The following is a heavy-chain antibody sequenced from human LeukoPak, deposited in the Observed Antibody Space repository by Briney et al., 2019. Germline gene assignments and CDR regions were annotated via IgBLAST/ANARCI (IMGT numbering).Heavy chain of an antibody. D-gene: IGHD5-12*01. V-gene: IGHV3-30*18. CDR3: AKDRGATSNY. CDR1: GFTFSDYW. Sequence: GRSLRLSCAASGFTFSDYWMNWVRQAPGKGLEWVAVISYDGSNKYYADSVKGRFTISRDNSKNTLYLQMNSLRAEDTAVYYCAKDRGATSNYWGQGTLVTVSS. J-gene: IGHJ4*02. CDR2: ISYDGSNK.